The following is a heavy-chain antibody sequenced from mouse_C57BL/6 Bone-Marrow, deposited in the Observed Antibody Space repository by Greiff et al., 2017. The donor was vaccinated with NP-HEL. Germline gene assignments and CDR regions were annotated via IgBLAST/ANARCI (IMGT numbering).Heavy chain of an antibody. Sequence: QVQLQQPGAELVMPGASVKLSCKASGYTFTSYWMHWVKQRPGQGLEWIGEIDPSDSYTNYNQKFKGKSTLTVDKSSSTAYMQLSSLTSEDSAVDYCARSDYSNYGGFAYWGQGTLVTVSA. CDR3: ARSDYSNYGGFAY. V-gene: IGHV1-69*01. CDR1: GYTFTSYW. J-gene: IGHJ3*01. D-gene: IGHD2-5*01. CDR2: IDPSDSYT.